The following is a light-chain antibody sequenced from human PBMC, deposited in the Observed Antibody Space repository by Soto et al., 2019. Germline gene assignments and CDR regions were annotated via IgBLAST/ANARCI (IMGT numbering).Light chain of an antibody. J-gene: IGLJ1*01. CDR3: CSFAGSYYV. CDR2: EVN. V-gene: IGLV2-11*01. Sequence: QSALTQPRSVSGSPGQSVAISCTGTSRDIEAYDYVSWYQQHPGKAPNLIISEVNKRPSGVSYRFSGSKSGNTASLTISGLQGEDEADYYCCSFAGSYYVFGTGTKLTVL. CDR1: SRDIEAYDY.